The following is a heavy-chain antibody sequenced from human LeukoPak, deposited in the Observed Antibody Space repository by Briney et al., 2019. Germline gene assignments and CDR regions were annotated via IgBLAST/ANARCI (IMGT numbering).Heavy chain of an antibody. V-gene: IGHV1-69*06. CDR3: ARDSHYDFWSGYYSYYYGMDV. CDR1: GGTFSSYA. D-gene: IGHD3-3*01. Sequence: SVKVSCKASGGTFSSYAISWVRQAPGQGLEWMGRIIPIFGTANYAQKFQGRVTIAADKSTSTAYMELSSLRSEDTAVYYCARDSHYDFWSGYYSYYYGMDVWGQGTTVTVSS. CDR2: IIPIFGTA. J-gene: IGHJ6*02.